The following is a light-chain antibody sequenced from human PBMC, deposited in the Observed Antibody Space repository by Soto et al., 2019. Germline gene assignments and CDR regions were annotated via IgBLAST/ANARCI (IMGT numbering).Light chain of an antibody. CDR1: SSNIGAGYD. CDR2: GTT. V-gene: IGLV1-40*01. Sequence: QSVLTQPPSVSGAPGQRVTISCTWGSSNIGAGYDVHCYHQFPGTAPKLLVYGTTNRPSGISDRFSDSKSGSSASLAITGFQAEDEADYSCQSYGSSLRAWVFGGGTKLTVL. CDR3: QSYGSSLRAWV. J-gene: IGLJ3*02.